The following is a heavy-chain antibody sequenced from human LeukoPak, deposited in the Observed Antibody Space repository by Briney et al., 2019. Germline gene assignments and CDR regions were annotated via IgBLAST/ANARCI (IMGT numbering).Heavy chain of an antibody. CDR2: INPNSGGT. D-gene: IGHD2-15*01. V-gene: IGHV1-2*02. Sequence: ASVKVSCKASGYTFTGYYMHWVRQAPGQGLEWMGWINPNSGGTNYAQKFQGRVTMTRDTSISTAYMELSRLRSDDTAVYYCVRDLRPKYCSSGSCYLYNWFDPWGQGTLVTVSS. CDR1: GYTFTGYY. CDR3: VRDLRPKYCSSGSCYLYNWFDP. J-gene: IGHJ5*02.